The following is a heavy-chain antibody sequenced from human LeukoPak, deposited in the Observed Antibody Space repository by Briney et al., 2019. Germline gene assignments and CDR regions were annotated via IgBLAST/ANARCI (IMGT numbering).Heavy chain of an antibody. D-gene: IGHD3-22*01. CDR3: ASPLGDSSGYHPHYYYMDV. CDR1: GFTFSTYN. CDR2: ITSSSSYI. V-gene: IGHV3-21*01. Sequence: GGSLRPSCAASGFTFSTYNMNWVRQAPGKGLEWLSSITSSSSYIYYADSVKGRFTISRDNAKNSLYLQMNSLRAEDTAVYYCASPLGDSSGYHPHYYYMDVWGKGTTVTVSS. J-gene: IGHJ6*03.